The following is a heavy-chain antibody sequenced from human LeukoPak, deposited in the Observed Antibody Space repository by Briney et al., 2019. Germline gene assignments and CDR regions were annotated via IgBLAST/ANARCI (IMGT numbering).Heavy chain of an antibody. CDR2: INYSGST. J-gene: IGHJ4*02. CDR3: ARYVVYGSGKYYFDY. Sequence: SETLSLTCTVSGGSVSSTTYYWSWIRQPPGKGLEWIASINYSGSTYYNPSLKSRVTISVDTSENQFSLKLSSVTAADTAVYYCARYVVYGSGKYYFDYWGQGTPVTVSS. CDR1: GGSVSSTTYY. V-gene: IGHV4-39*01. D-gene: IGHD3-10*01.